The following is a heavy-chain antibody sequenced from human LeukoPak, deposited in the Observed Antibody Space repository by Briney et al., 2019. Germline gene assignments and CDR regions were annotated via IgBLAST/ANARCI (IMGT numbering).Heavy chain of an antibody. CDR3: ARRGYCSGGSCFPAYRFWTYYFDY. CDR1: GGSISSYY. V-gene: IGHV4-34*01. D-gene: IGHD2-15*01. Sequence: PSETLSLTCTVSGGSISSYYWSWIRQPPGKGLEWIGEINHSGSTNYNPSLKSRVTISVDTSKNQFSLKLSSVTAADTAVYYCARRGYCSGGSCFPAYRFWTYYFDYWGQGTLVTVSS. CDR2: INHSGST. J-gene: IGHJ4*02.